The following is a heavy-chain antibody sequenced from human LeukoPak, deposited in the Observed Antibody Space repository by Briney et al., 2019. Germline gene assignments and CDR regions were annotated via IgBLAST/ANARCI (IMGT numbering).Heavy chain of an antibody. CDR3: GRYGLSGKGYTSYFYYGMDF. CDR1: GYSFSKYW. Sequence: GESLKISCTASGYSFSKYWIGWVRQTPGKGLEWMGFIYSDESLIRYSPSFEGQVTISADNSINTAYLQWNSLKASDTAMYYCGRYGLSGKGYTSYFYYGMDFWGQGTAVTVSS. J-gene: IGHJ6*02. D-gene: IGHD3/OR15-3a*01. CDR2: IYSDESLI. V-gene: IGHV5-51*01.